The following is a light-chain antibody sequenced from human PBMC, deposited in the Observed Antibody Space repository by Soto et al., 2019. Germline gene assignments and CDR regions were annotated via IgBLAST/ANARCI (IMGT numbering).Light chain of an antibody. CDR2: EVS. CDR1: SSDVGAYDY. CDR3: SSYTSSSTRV. J-gene: IGLJ1*01. V-gene: IGLV2-14*03. Sequence: QSVLTQPASVSRSPGQSITISCTGTSSDVGAYDYVSWYQQHPDKAPKLMIYEVSNRPSGVSNRFSGSKSVNTATLTISGLQADDEADYYCSSYTSSSTRVFGTGTKVTVL.